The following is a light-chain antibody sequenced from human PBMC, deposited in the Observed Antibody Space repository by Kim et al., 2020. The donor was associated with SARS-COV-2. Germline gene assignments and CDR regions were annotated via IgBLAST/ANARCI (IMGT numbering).Light chain of an antibody. CDR1: QDIRND. CDR2: AAT. Sequence: SASVGDRVTSTCRASQDIRNDLGWYQQRPGKAPRLLIFAATALQSRVPSRFSGSGSGTEFILTIDSLQPEDFATYFCQQDHNYPRTFGQGTTVEI. V-gene: IGKV1-6*01. CDR3: QQDHNYPRT. J-gene: IGKJ1*01.